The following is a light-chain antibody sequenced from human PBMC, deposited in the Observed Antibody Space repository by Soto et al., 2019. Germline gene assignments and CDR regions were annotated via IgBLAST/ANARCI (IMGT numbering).Light chain of an antibody. V-gene: IGKV2-28*01. CDR2: LGS. CDR1: QSLLHSNGYNY. CDR3: MQARQAPQT. J-gene: IGKJ2*01. Sequence: DIVMTQSPLSLTVTPGEPASISCRSSQSLLHSNGYNYLDWYLQKPGQSPQVLIYLGSNRASGVPDRFTGSRSGTDFTLKISRVEAEDVGMYYCMQARQAPQTFGQGTKLEIK.